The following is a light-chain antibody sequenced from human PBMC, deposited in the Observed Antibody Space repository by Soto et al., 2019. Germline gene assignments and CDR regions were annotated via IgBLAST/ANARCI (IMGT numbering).Light chain of an antibody. CDR2: HAS. V-gene: IGKV3-15*01. J-gene: IGKJ4*01. Sequence: EIVMTQSPATLSVSPGERAILSCRASQSVSNNLAWYQQKPGQAPSLLIYHASTRASGIPARFSGSGSGIEFTLTISSLQSEDFAVYYCQQYNEWPLTFGGGTKVEIK. CDR3: QQYNEWPLT. CDR1: QSVSNN.